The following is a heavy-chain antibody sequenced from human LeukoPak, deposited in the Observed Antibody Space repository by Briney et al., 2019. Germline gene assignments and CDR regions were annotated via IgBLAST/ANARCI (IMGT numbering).Heavy chain of an antibody. CDR3: ARDRAGGPFDY. D-gene: IGHD3-16*01. Sequence: PSETLSLTCTVSGYSITSGYYWGWIRQPPGKGLEWIGSIYYSGSTYYNPSLKSRVTISVDTSKNQFSLKLSSVTAADTAVYYCARDRAGGPFDYWGQGTLVTVSS. V-gene: IGHV4-38-2*02. CDR1: GYSITSGYY. CDR2: IYYSGST. J-gene: IGHJ4*02.